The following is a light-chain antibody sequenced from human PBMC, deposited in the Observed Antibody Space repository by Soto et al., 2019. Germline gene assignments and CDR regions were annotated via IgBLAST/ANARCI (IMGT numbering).Light chain of an antibody. CDR3: QHYNSYPWT. J-gene: IGKJ1*01. Sequence: DIQMTQSPSTLSASVGDRVTITCRASQSISSWLAWYQQKPGTAPKLLIYKASSLQSGVPSRFSGSGSGTEFTLTISSLQPGDFATYYCQHYNSYPWTFGQGTKVDIK. V-gene: IGKV1-5*03. CDR1: QSISSW. CDR2: KAS.